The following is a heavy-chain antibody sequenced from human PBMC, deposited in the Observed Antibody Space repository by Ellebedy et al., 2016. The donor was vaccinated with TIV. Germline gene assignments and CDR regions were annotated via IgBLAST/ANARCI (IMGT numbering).Heavy chain of an antibody. V-gene: IGHV3-7*03. J-gene: IGHJ4*02. Sequence: PGGSLRLSCEASGFTFTSYWMYWVRQAPGKGLEWVATVKQDGTEKFYVDSVKGRFTISRDNSKNTLYLQMNSLRAEDTAVYYCAKASSRGGGWDCWGQGILVTVSS. D-gene: IGHD2-15*01. CDR1: GFTFTSYW. CDR2: VKQDGTEK. CDR3: AKASSRGGGWDC.